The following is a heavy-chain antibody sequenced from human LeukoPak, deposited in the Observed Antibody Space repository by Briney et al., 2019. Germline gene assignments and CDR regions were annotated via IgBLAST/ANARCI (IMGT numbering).Heavy chain of an antibody. CDR1: GFSFSNYA. CDR2: ITINIDRT. Sequence: GGSLRPSCSASGFSFSNYAMHWVRQAPGKGLEYVAAITINIDRTFYADSVNGRFTISRDNSRNTLYLQMSSLRPEDTALYYCVKPARGSGIQYGLDSWGQGTLVTVSS. V-gene: IGHV3-64D*06. D-gene: IGHD3-10*01. CDR3: VKPARGSGIQYGLDS. J-gene: IGHJ4*02.